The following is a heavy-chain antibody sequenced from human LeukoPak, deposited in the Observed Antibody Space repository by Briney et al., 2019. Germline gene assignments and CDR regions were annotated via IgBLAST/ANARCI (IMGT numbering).Heavy chain of an antibody. Sequence: ASVKVSCKASGYTFTSYYMHWVRQAPGQGLEWMGIINPSGGSTSYAQKFQGRVTMTRDMSTGTVYMELSSLRSEGTAVYYCARGRPSNWFDPWGQGTLVTVSS. CDR3: ARGRPSNWFDP. J-gene: IGHJ5*02. CDR2: INPSGGST. D-gene: IGHD6-6*01. CDR1: GYTFTSYY. V-gene: IGHV1-46*01.